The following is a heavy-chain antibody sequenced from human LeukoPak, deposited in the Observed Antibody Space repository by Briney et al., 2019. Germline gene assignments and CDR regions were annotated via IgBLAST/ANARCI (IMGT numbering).Heavy chain of an antibody. V-gene: IGHV3-21*01. J-gene: IGHJ4*02. CDR2: ITRGSTPI. Sequence: AGGSLRLSCAASGLAFSTYTMNWVRQAPGMGLEWVSSITRGSTPIYYADSVKGRFTVSRDDAKNSLLLQMNSLRAEDTAVYYCARDRSPSWASDYWGQGTLVTVSS. CDR1: GLAFSTYT. CDR3: ARDRSPSWASDY. D-gene: IGHD2-2*01.